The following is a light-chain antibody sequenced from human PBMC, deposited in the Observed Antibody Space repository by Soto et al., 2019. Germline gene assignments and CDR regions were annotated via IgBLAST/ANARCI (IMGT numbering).Light chain of an antibody. Sequence: DIQMTQSPSTLSASVGDRVTITCRASQSIRSRLAWYQQKPGKAPKLLIYKASSLESGVPSRFSGSGSGTEFTLTISSLQPDDFATYYCQQHNSYPWTFGQGTKVEIK. CDR3: QQHNSYPWT. V-gene: IGKV1-5*03. CDR2: KAS. J-gene: IGKJ1*01. CDR1: QSIRSR.